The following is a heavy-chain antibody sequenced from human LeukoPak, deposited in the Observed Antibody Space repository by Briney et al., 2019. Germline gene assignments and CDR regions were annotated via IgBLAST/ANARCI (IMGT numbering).Heavy chain of an antibody. CDR3: ASTLNYFDY. CDR2: IYSGGDT. CDR1: GFTVSSNY. J-gene: IGHJ4*02. Sequence: VGSLRLSCSASGFTVSSNYMSWVRQAPGKGLEWVSVIYSGGDTYYADSVKGRFTISRDNSKNTLYLQMNSLRAEDTAVYYCASTLNYFDYWGQGTLVTDSS. V-gene: IGHV3-53*01.